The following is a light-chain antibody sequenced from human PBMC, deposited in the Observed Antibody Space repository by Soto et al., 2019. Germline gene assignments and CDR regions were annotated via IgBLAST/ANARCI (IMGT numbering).Light chain of an antibody. Sequence: EIVLTQSPGTLSLSPGERATLSCRASQSVSSSYLSWYQQNPGQAPRLLIYGASSRATGIPDRFSGSGSGTDFTLTISSLEPEDSAVYYCQQYGNSPWTFGQGTKVEIK. CDR1: QSVSSSY. CDR3: QQYGNSPWT. CDR2: GAS. J-gene: IGKJ1*01. V-gene: IGKV3-20*01.